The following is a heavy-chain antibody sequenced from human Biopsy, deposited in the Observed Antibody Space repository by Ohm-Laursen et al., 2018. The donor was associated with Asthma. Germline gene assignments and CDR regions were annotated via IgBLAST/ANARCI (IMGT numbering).Heavy chain of an antibody. CDR2: IYYSGGT. CDR1: GFSLSSGGYY. V-gene: IGHV4-31*03. D-gene: IGHD2-15*01. CDR3: ARDRNYCSDGTCVHYYGVDV. J-gene: IGHJ6*02. Sequence: TLSLTCRVSGFSLSSGGYYWSCIRHHPGKGLEWIGNIYYSGGTYYNPSLQSRATISIDTSMSQFSLKLKSVTAADTAVYYCARDRNYCSDGTCVHYYGVDVWGPGTTVTVSS.